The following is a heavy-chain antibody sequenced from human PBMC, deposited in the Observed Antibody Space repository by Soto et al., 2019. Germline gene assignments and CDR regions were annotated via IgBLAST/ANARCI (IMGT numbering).Heavy chain of an antibody. J-gene: IGHJ4*02. CDR3: SGANRYSEY. CDR1: GGSISNHY. V-gene: IGHV4-59*11. Sequence: QVQLQESGPGLVKPSETLSLTCSVSGGSISNHYWSWIRQPPGKGLEWIGYIYYNGNTNYNPSLKSPVHLSVDTARNQISLKLTTGTGGDTAVYYWSGANRYSEYLGQGTLVTVSS. D-gene: IGHD3-10*01. CDR2: IYYNGNT.